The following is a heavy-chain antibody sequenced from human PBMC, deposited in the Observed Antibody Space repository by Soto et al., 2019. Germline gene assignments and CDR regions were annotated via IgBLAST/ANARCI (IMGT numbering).Heavy chain of an antibody. CDR3: TREQSDDNYFDP. J-gene: IGHJ5*02. Sequence: LSLTCTVSGASISSGGYFYTWVRQPPGKGLEWLGYIYYSGGTNYNPSLKSRVTISLDKSKSQFSLSLISVTAADTAVYYCTREQSDDNYFDPWGQGTLVTVSS. CDR1: GASISSGGYF. CDR2: IYYSGGT. D-gene: IGHD6-19*01. V-gene: IGHV4-61*08.